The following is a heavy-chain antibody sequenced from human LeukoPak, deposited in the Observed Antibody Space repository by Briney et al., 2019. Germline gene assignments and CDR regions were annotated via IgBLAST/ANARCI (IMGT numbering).Heavy chain of an antibody. CDR2: IYPDDSVT. CDR3: ARLSTFPDS. Sequence: GESLKNSCKGSGYSFTNYWIAWVRQMPGKGLEWMGIIYPDDSVTRYSPSFQGQVTISADRSISTAYLQWSSLKASDTAMYYCARLSTFPDSWGQGTLVTVSS. J-gene: IGHJ4*02. V-gene: IGHV5-51*01. CDR1: GYSFTNYW. D-gene: IGHD2/OR15-2a*01.